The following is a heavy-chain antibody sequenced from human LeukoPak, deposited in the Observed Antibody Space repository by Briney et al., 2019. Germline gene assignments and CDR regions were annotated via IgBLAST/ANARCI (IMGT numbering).Heavy chain of an antibody. Sequence: PGGSLRLSCAASGFTFSSHWMHWVRQAPGKGLEWVSAISGSGGSTYYADSVKGRFTISRDNSKNTLYLQMNSLRAEDTAVYYCAKDEASGSYFDYWGQGTLVTVSS. CDR3: AKDEASGSYFDY. CDR1: GFTFSSHW. V-gene: IGHV3-23*01. J-gene: IGHJ4*02. CDR2: ISGSGGST. D-gene: IGHD1-26*01.